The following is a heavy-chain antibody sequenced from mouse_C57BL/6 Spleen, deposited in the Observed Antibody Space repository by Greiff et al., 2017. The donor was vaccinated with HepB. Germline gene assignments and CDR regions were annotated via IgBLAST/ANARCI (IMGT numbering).Heavy chain of an antibody. CDR3: AKPYDYDEDYYAMDY. CDR1: GFTFSDYY. CDR2: ISNGGGST. Sequence: EVQLQESGGGLVQPGGSLKLSCAASGFTFSDYYMYWVRQTPEKRLEWVAYISNGGGSTYYPDTVKGRFTISRDNAKNTLYLQMSRLKSEDTAMYYCAKPYDYDEDYYAMDYWGQGTSVTVSS. V-gene: IGHV5-12*01. J-gene: IGHJ4*01. D-gene: IGHD2-4*01.